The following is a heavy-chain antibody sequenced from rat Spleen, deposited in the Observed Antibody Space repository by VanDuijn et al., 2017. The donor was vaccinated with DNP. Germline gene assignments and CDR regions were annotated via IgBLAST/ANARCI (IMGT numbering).Heavy chain of an antibody. Sequence: EVQLVESGGGLVQPGRSLKLSCAASGFTFSDYNMAWVRQAPKKGLEWVATISSSGGSTYSRDSVKGRFTISRDNANSTLFLQMDSLTSEDTATYYCATHQGVRIITPYNWFAYWGQGTLVTVSS. CDR2: ISSSGGST. V-gene: IGHV5S10*01. J-gene: IGHJ3*01. CDR1: GFTFSDYN. CDR3: ATHQGVRIITPYNWFAY. D-gene: IGHD1-6*01.